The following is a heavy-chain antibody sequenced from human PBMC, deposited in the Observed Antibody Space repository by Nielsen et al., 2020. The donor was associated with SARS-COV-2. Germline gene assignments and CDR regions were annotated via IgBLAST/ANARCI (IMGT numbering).Heavy chain of an antibody. CDR1: GGSFSGYY. V-gene: IGHV4-34*01. J-gene: IGHJ4*02. CDR2: IYYSGIT. CDR3: VRLNRRILTPLALASLRFDY. D-gene: IGHD3-3*02. Sequence: SETLSLTCAVYGGSFSGYYWSWIRQPPGKGLEWIASIYYSGITYYNTSLKSRVTISIDTSKNHFSLRLNSVAAADTAVYYCVRLNRRILTPLALASLRFDYWGQGSLVTVSS.